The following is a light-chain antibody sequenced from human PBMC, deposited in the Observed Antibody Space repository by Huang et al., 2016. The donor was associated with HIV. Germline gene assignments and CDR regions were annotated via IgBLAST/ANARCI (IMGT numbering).Light chain of an antibody. J-gene: IGKJ2*01. V-gene: IGKV2-30*01. Sequence: VVLTQSPHSLPVTLGQLASISCTSSRSLVYLDGNTALTWFQQMPGQTPRRLIYKVSHRDSGVPDRFRGSGSGTYFTLKISRVEADDVGIYYCMQGTHWPPGYTFGQGTKLEI. CDR1: RSLVYLDGNTA. CDR3: MQGTHWPPGYT. CDR2: KVS.